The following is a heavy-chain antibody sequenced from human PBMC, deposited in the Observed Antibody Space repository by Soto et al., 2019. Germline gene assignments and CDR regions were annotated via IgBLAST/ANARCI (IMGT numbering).Heavy chain of an antibody. D-gene: IGHD4-17*01. CDR3: ARDADYGVSRGGMDV. Sequence: QVRLEESGPGLVKPSETLSLICSVSGGSVNNANYFWNWIRHHPENGLEWIGYIYYSGSTRYNPSFKTRGTLSIDTSKNQLSLRLKSVTVSDTAVYFCARDADYGVSRGGMDVWGRGTTVTVSS. V-gene: IGHV4-31*03. CDR2: IYYSGST. J-gene: IGHJ6*02. CDR1: GGSVNNANYF.